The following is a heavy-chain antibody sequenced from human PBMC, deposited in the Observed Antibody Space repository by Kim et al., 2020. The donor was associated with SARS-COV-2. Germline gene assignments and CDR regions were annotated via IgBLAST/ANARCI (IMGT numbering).Heavy chain of an antibody. Sequence: SETLSLTCAVYGGSLSGYYWSWIRQPPGKGLEWIGEINHSGSTNYNPSLKSRVTISVDTSKNQFSLKLSSVTAADTAVYYCARNGYSGYDYREVWGQGTTVTVSS. CDR3: ARNGYSGYDYREV. V-gene: IGHV4-34*01. CDR2: INHSGST. D-gene: IGHD5-12*01. CDR1: GGSLSGYY. J-gene: IGHJ6*02.